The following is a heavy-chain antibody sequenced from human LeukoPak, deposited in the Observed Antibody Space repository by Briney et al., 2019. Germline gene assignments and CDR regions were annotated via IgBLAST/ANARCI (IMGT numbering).Heavy chain of an antibody. V-gene: IGHV3-7*03. CDR2: IKQDGTEK. D-gene: IGHD5-24*01. CDR1: GFTFTTYW. J-gene: IGHJ5*02. CDR3: AKGGRRDGYNLMRDNWFDP. Sequence: QSGGSLRLSCAASGFTFTTYWMSWVRQPPGKGLEWVANIKQDGTEKYYVDSVKGRFTISRDNAKNSLYLQMNSLRAEDMALYYCAKGGRRDGYNLMRDNWFDPWGQGTLVTVSS.